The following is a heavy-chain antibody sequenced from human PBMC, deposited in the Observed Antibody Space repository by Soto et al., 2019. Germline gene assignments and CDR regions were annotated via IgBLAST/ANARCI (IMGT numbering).Heavy chain of an antibody. D-gene: IGHD4-17*01. J-gene: IGHJ1*01. Sequence: SETLSLTCTVSGGSISSYYWSWIRQPPGKGLEWIGYIYYSGSTNYNPSLKSRVTISVDTSKNQFSLKLSSVTAADTAVYYCARTTVTTFHFQHRAQRTPVTVSS. CDR1: GGSISSYY. V-gene: IGHV4-59*08. CDR2: IYYSGST. CDR3: ARTTVTTFHFQH.